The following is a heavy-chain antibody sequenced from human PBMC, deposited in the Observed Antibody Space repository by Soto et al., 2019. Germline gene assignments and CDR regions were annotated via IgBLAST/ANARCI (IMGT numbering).Heavy chain of an antibody. D-gene: IGHD1-1*01. CDR1: GVTFSNAA. Sequence: VQVVQSEAEAKQPGSSVKLSCKVSGVTFSNAAFSWVRQAPGQGLEWMGGIIPIFGGAKYAQKFQSRVKITADEMTDIVYIVGTSCRIDDTAVYFCSRAGEYRHPAGTTEYFGMDVWDQGTKVTVSS. V-gene: IGHV1-69*01. CDR3: SRAGEYRHPAGTTEYFGMDV. CDR2: IIPIFGGA. J-gene: IGHJ6*02.